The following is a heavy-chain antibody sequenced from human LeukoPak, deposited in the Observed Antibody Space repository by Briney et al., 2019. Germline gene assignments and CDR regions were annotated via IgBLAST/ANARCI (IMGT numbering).Heavy chain of an antibody. J-gene: IGHJ2*01. Sequence: PSETLSLTCSVSGGSISSYHWSWIRQPPGKGLEWIGYISYTGSTNYNPSLKSRVTISVDTSKNQFSLKLSSVTAADTAVYYCARDRPYRSGLYWYFDLWGRGTLVAVSS. D-gene: IGHD6-19*01. CDR1: GGSISSYH. V-gene: IGHV4-59*01. CDR2: ISYTGST. CDR3: ARDRPYRSGLYWYFDL.